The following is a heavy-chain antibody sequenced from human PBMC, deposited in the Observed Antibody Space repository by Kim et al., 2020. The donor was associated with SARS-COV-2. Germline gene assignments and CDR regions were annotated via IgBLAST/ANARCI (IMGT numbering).Heavy chain of an antibody. Sequence: GESLKISCKGSGYSFTSYWISWVRQMPGKGLEWMGRIDPSDSYTNYSPSFQGHVTISDDKSISTAYLQWSSLKASDTAMYYCARPDPGIAVAGTIWGQGTLVTVSS. J-gene: IGHJ4*02. CDR1: GYSFTSYW. V-gene: IGHV5-10-1*01. CDR2: IDPSDSYT. CDR3: ARPDPGIAVAGTI. D-gene: IGHD6-19*01.